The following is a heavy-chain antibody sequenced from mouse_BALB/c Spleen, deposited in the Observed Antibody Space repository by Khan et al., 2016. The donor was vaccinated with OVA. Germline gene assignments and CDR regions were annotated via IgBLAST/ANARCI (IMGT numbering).Heavy chain of an antibody. CDR3: ARGGRFAY. CDR2: ISTYYGDA. V-gene: IGHV1S137*01. D-gene: IGHD3-3*01. Sequence: QVQLQQPGAELVRPGVSVKISYKGSGYTFTDYAMHWVKQSHAKSLEWIGVISTYYGDADYNQKFKGKATMTVDKSSSTAYMELARLTSEASAIYCGARGGRFAYWGQGTLVTVSA. CDR1: GYTFTDYA. J-gene: IGHJ3*01.